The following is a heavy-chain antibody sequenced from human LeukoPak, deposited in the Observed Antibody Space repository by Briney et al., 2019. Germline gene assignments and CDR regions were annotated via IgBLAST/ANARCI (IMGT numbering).Heavy chain of an antibody. J-gene: IGHJ4*02. CDR2: MNTNSGGT. CDR3: AARGLELSFDY. D-gene: IGHD1-26*01. CDR1: GYTFTRYY. V-gene: IGHV1-2*02. Sequence: ASLKVSCKTSGYTFTRYYIHWVRHAPGQEVEWMGWMNTNSGGTNYAQKFQGRVTMTRDTSISTAYMELSRLRSDDTAVYYCAARGLELSFDYWGQGTLVTVSS.